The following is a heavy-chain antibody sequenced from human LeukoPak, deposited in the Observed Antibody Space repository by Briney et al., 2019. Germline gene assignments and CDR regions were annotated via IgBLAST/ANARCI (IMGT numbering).Heavy chain of an antibody. CDR3: ARPKYCSSPSCEDAFDI. Sequence: SVKVSCKASGGAFSSYAISWLRQAPGQGLEWMGGIIPIFGTANYAQKFQGRVTITADESTSTAYMELSSLRSEDTAVYYCARPKYCSSPSCEDAFDIWGLGTMVTVSS. CDR2: IIPIFGTA. V-gene: IGHV1-69*13. D-gene: IGHD2-2*01. J-gene: IGHJ3*02. CDR1: GGAFSSYA.